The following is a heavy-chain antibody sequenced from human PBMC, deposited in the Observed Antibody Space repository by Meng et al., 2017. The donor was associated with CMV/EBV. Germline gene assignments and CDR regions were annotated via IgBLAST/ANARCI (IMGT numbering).Heavy chain of an antibody. Sequence: YGGSFSGYYWSWIRQPTGKGLEWIGEINHSRSTNYTPSLKSRVTISVDTSKNQFSLKLSSVTAADTAVYYCARGGSSSSYYNWFDPWGQGTLVTVSS. CDR2: INHSRST. D-gene: IGHD6-13*01. V-gene: IGHV4-34*01. J-gene: IGHJ5*02. CDR3: ARGGSSSSYYNWFDP. CDR1: GGSFSGYY.